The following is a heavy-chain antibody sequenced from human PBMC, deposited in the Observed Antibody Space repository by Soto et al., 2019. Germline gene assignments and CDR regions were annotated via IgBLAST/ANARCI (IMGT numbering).Heavy chain of an antibody. CDR2: MNPNSGNT. V-gene: IGHV1-8*01. J-gene: IGHJ4*02. Sequence: QVQLVQSGAEVKKPGASVKVSCKASGYTFTSYDINWVRQATGQGLEWMGWMNPNSGNTGYAQKCQGRVTMTRNTSISTGYMELSSLRSEDRAVYYCARGVWYSSGWYYFDYWGQGTLVTVSS. CDR1: GYTFTSYD. D-gene: IGHD6-19*01. CDR3: ARGVWYSSGWYYFDY.